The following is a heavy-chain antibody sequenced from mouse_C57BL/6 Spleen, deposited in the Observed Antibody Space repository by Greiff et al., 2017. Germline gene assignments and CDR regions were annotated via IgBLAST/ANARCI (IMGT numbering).Heavy chain of an antibody. CDR3: ARSLGRDYYAMDY. CDR1: GYTFTSYW. D-gene: IGHD4-1*01. V-gene: IGHV1-50*01. CDR2: IDPSDSYT. J-gene: IGHJ4*01. Sequence: VQLQQPGAELVKPGASVKLSCKASGYTFTSYWMQWVKQRPGQGLEWIGEIDPSDSYTNYNQKFKGKATLTVDTSSSTAYMQLSSLTSEDSAVYYCARSLGRDYYAMDYWGQGTSVTVSS.